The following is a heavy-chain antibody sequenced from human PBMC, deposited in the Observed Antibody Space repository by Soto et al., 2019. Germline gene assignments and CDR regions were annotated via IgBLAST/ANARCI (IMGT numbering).Heavy chain of an antibody. Sequence: ASVNVSCKSSGYTFTSYYMHWVRQAPGQGLEWMGIINPSGGSTSYAQKFQGRVTMTRDTSTSTVYMELSSLRSEDTAVYYCARDPPNPGNRHGMDVWGQGTTVTVSS. V-gene: IGHV1-46*01. CDR1: GYTFTSYY. CDR3: ARDPPNPGNRHGMDV. CDR2: INPSGGST. D-gene: IGHD4-4*01. J-gene: IGHJ6*02.